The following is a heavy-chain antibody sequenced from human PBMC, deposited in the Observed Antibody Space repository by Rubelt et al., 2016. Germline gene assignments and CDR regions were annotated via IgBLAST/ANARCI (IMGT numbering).Heavy chain of an antibody. J-gene: IGHJ6*02. V-gene: IGHV3-48*04. CDR3: ATYCGSDPCYGWNYYGMDV. D-gene: IGHD2-21*02. Sequence: VRPGGSLRLSCAASGFTFGGYSMNWLRQAPGKGLEGVSYISSSSSLIYYADSVKGRFTISRDNAKNSLYLQMNSLRAADTAVYYCATYCGSDPCYGWNYYGMDVWGQGTTVTVSS. CDR2: ISSSSSLI. CDR1: GFTFGGYS.